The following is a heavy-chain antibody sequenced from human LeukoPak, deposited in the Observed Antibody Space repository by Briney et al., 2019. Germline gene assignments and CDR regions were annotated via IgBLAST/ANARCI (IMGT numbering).Heavy chain of an antibody. D-gene: IGHD2-8*02. CDR3: VREESGGYFDY. CDR2: INPNSGGT. J-gene: IGHJ4*02. Sequence: ASVKVSCKASGYTFTIYYIHWVRQAPGQGLEWMGIINPNSGGTNYAQKFQGRVTMTRDTSTSTVYMELSSLRSDDTAIYYCVREESGGYFDYWGQGTLVTVSS. CDR1: GYTFTIYY. V-gene: IGHV1-2*02.